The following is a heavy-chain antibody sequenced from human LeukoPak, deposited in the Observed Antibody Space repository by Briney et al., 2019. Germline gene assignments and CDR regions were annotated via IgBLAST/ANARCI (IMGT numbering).Heavy chain of an antibody. D-gene: IGHD4-17*01. V-gene: IGHV1-46*01. CDR1: GYTFTSYF. Sequence: ASVKVSCTASGYTFTSYFMHWVRQAPGQGLDWMGIINPSGGSTSYAQKFQGRVTMTRDTSTSTVYMELSSLRSEDTAVYYCARDSADYGDYDYWGQGTLVTVSS. J-gene: IGHJ4*02. CDR2: INPSGGST. CDR3: ARDSADYGDYDY.